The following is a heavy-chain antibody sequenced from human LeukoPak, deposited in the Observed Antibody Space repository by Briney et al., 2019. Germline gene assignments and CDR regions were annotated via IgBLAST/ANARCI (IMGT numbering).Heavy chain of an antibody. J-gene: IGHJ4*02. CDR2: IYYSGST. Sequence: PSETLSLTCTVSGGSISSYYWSWIRQPPEKGLEWIGYIYYSGSTNYNPSLKSRVTISVDTSKNQFSLKLSSVTAADTAVYYCARHYSGYDYFDYWGQGTLVTVSS. D-gene: IGHD5-12*01. CDR1: GGSISSYY. CDR3: ARHYSGYDYFDY. V-gene: IGHV4-59*08.